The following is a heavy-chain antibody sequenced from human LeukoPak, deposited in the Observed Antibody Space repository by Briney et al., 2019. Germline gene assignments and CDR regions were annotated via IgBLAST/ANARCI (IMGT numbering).Heavy chain of an antibody. CDR1: GFTFNNYT. Sequence: GTSLRLSCAASGFTFNNYTMHWVRQAPGKGLEWVALIWYDGSNKYYADSVRGRFTISRDNSKNTLYLQMNSLRAEDTAVYYCAKDNIVVVTPTLRDWGQGTLVTVSS. D-gene: IGHD2-21*02. V-gene: IGHV3-33*03. CDR3: AKDNIVVVTPTLRD. J-gene: IGHJ4*02. CDR2: IWYDGSNK.